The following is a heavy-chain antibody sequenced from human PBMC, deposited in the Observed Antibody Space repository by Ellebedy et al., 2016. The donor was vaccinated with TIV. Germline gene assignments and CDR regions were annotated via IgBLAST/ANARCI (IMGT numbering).Heavy chain of an antibody. J-gene: IGHJ6*02. CDR3: AKEKFPYGSVENSLYGMDV. Sequence: GGSLRLXCAVSGFTFDDYTMHWVRQAPGKGLEWVALISWDGGSTYYADSVKGRFTISRDNSRNSLYLQMNSLRTDDTALFYCAKEKFPYGSVENSLYGMDVWGQGTTVTVSS. CDR1: GFTFDDYT. D-gene: IGHD3-10*01. CDR2: ISWDGGST. V-gene: IGHV3-43*01.